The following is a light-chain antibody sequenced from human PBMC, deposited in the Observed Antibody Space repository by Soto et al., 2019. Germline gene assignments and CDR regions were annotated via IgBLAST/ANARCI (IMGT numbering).Light chain of an antibody. CDR2: GSS. CDR1: QTFSTSY. CDR3: QQYGGSPIT. Sequence: EIVLTQSPATLSLSPGERATLSCRASQTFSTSYLAWYQQKPGQAPRLLIYGSSSRAPGNPDRFSGHGSGTDFPLTISRLEPEDFAVYYCQQYGGSPITFGQGTRLEIK. V-gene: IGKV3-20*01. J-gene: IGKJ5*01.